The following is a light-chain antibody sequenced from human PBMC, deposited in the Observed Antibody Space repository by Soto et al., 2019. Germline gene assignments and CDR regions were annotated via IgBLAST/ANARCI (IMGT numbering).Light chain of an antibody. V-gene: IGLV2-14*01. CDR3: SSKTGSTTLVL. J-gene: IGLJ2*01. Sequence: QSALTQPASVSGSPGQSITISCTGTSGDIGGYNFVSWYQQYPGKAPKLMIYEVSNRPSGVSNRFSGSKSGNTASLTISGLQAEDEADYYCSSKTGSTTLVLFGGGTKLTGL. CDR2: EVS. CDR1: SGDIGGYNF.